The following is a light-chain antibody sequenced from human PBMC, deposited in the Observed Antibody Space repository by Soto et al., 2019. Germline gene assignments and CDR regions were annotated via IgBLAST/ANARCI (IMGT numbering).Light chain of an antibody. Sequence: ETVLTQSPGTLSLSPGERATLSCRASQSVSSDYLAWYLQKPGQAPRLLIYGASNRATGIPDRFSGSGSGTDFTLTLSRLEPEDFAVYYCQQYGSSGTFGQGTKVDIK. CDR3: QQYGSSGT. CDR2: GAS. J-gene: IGKJ1*01. CDR1: QSVSSDY. V-gene: IGKV3-20*01.